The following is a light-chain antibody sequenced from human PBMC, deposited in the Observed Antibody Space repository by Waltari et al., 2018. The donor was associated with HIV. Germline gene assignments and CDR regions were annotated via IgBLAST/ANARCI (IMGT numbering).Light chain of an antibody. V-gene: IGLV2-14*01. CDR2: EVS. J-gene: IGLJ2*01. CDR3: SSYTTSSSLL. CDR1: SSEDGVYSY. Sequence: QSALTQPASVSGSPGQSLTISCTGTSSEDGVYSYVSGYQQHPGKAHNLMIYEVSNRPSGVSNRFSGSKSGNTASLTISGLQAEDEADYYCSSYTTSSSLLFGGGTKLTVL.